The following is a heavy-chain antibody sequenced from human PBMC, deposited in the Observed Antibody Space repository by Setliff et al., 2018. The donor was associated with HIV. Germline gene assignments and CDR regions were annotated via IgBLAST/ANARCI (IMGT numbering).Heavy chain of an antibody. CDR1: GGTFNTYA. CDR2: IIPMLGIT. V-gene: IGHV1-69*10. D-gene: IGHD3-22*01. Sequence: GASVKVSCKASGGTFNTYAINWVRQAPGQGLEWMGGIIPMLGITNYAQRFQGRVTITADESTDTAYMELTSLRSEDTAVYYWASSDYYDSSPRNWGQGALVTVSS. J-gene: IGHJ4*02. CDR3: ASSDYYDSSPRN.